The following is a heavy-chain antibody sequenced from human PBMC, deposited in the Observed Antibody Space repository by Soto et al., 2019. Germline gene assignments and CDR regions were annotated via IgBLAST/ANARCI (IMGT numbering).Heavy chain of an antibody. CDR2: VYGDDSNS. J-gene: IGHJ6*02. V-gene: IGHV5-51*01. CDR3: ARQPHDYYGMDV. CDR1: GYILTNYW. Sequence: PGESLKISCKGSGYILTNYWIGWVRQMPGKGLEWMGFVYGDDSNSRYSPSFRGQVTMSADKSITTAYLQWNSLKASDTAMYYCARQPHDYYGMDVWGQGTTVTVSS.